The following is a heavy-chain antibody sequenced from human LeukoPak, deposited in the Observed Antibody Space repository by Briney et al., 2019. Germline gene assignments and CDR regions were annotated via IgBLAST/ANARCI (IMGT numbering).Heavy chain of an antibody. J-gene: IGHJ3*02. D-gene: IGHD1-26*01. CDR2: IRGSGGPT. Sequence: PGGSLRLSCVASGFTFSTFAMGWVRQAPGKGLEWVSGIRGSGGPTYYTDSVKGRFTISRDNSKNTLYLQMNSLRAEDTAVYYCAKETRRSRSYSLGNDAFDIWGQGTMVTVSS. V-gene: IGHV3-23*01. CDR3: AKETRRSRSYSLGNDAFDI. CDR1: GFTFSTFA.